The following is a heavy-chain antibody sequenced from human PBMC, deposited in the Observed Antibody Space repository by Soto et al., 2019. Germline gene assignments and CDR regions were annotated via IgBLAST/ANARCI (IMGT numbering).Heavy chain of an antibody. V-gene: IGHV3-11*06. J-gene: IGHJ4*02. CDR2: ITTSSSYT. Sequence: GGSLRLSCAASGFTFSDYYMSCIRQAPGKGLEWVSYITTSSSYTNYADSVKGRFTISRDNAKNSLYLQMNGLRAEDTAVYYCARDMNSGTYHDFWGQGTLVTVSS. CDR1: GFTFSDYY. D-gene: IGHD1-26*01. CDR3: ARDMNSGTYHDF.